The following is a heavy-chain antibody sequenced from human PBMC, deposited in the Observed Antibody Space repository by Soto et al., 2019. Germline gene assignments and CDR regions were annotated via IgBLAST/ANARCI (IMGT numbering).Heavy chain of an antibody. D-gene: IGHD3-3*01. CDR3: PQEHRPITSGDAFDI. V-gene: IGHV3-23*01. CDR2: ISGSGGNT. CDR1: GFIFSNYA. Sequence: GGSLRLSCAVSGFIFSNYAMSWVRQAPGKGLEWVSAISGSGGNTYYADSVRGRFTISRDNPKNALYLQMNNLRAEDTAVYYCPQEHRPITSGDAFDIWGQGTMVTVSS. J-gene: IGHJ3*02.